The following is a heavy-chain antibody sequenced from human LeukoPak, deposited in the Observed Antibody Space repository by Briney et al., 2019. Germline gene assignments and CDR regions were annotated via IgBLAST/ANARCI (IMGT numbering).Heavy chain of an antibody. V-gene: IGHV3-7*01. Sequence: GGSLRLSCAASGFTFSSYWMSWVRQAPGKGLEWVANIKQDGSEKYYVDSVKGRFTISRDNAKNSLYLQMNSLRAEDTAVYYCARGRTWLQFAHDGYWGQGTLVTVSS. J-gene: IGHJ4*02. CDR2: IKQDGSEK. CDR3: ARGRTWLQFAHDGY. D-gene: IGHD5-24*01. CDR1: GFTFSSYW.